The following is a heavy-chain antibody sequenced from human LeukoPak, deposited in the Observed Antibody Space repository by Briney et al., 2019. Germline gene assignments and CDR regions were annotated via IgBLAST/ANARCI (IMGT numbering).Heavy chain of an antibody. CDR3: ARGSYDVLTTGGGFGS. Sequence: PSETLSLTCTVSGVSITSGSYYWSWVRQSAGKGLEWIGRIFISGSANYNPSLKSRVSISIDTSQNQFSLQLSSVTVADTAVYYCARGSYDVLTTGGGFGSWGQGTLVSVSS. CDR1: GVSITSGSYY. V-gene: IGHV4-61*02. CDR2: IFISGSA. D-gene: IGHD3-9*01. J-gene: IGHJ4*02.